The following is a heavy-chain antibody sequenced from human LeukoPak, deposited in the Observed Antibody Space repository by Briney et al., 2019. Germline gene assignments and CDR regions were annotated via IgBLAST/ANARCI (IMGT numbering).Heavy chain of an antibody. CDR3: AQEYGLRYFDWLLNYFDY. CDR1: GFTFSSYA. D-gene: IGHD3-9*01. Sequence: PGGSLRLSCAASGFTFSSYAMSWVRQAPGKGLEWVSAISGSGGSTYYADSVKGRFTISRDNSKNTLYLQMNSLRAEDTAVYYCAQEYGLRYFDWLLNYFDYWGQGTLVTVSS. V-gene: IGHV3-23*01. J-gene: IGHJ4*02. CDR2: ISGSGGST.